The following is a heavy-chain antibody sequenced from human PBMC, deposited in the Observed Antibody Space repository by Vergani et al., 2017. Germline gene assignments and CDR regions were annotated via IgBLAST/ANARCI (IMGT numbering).Heavy chain of an antibody. D-gene: IGHD2-2*01. CDR2: ISYDGSNK. V-gene: IGHV3-30-3*01. CDR1: GFTFSSYA. CDR3: AQGCLGYCSSPSPS. J-gene: IGHJ5*02. Sequence: QVQLVESGGGVVQPGRSLRLSCAASGFTFSSYAMHWVRQAPGKGLEWVAVISYDGSNKYYADSVKGRFTISRDNSKNTLYLQMNSLRAEDTAVYYCAQGCLGYCSSPSPSWGQGTLVTVSS.